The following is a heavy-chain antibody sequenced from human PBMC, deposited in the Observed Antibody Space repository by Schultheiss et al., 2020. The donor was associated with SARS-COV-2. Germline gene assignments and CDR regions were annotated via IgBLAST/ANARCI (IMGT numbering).Heavy chain of an antibody. CDR1: GGSVSSGSSY. CDR2: NYYSGST. Sequence: SETLSLTCTVSGGSVSSGSSYWSWIRQPPGKGLEWIGYNYYSGSTNYSPSVKSRVTISVDTSKNQFSLKLSSVTAADMAVYFCARVNGDYLFDYWGQGTLVTVSS. D-gene: IGHD4-17*01. V-gene: IGHV4-61*01. J-gene: IGHJ4*02. CDR3: ARVNGDYLFDY.